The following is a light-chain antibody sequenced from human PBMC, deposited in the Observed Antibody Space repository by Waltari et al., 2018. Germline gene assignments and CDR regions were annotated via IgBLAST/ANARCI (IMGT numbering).Light chain of an antibody. CDR3: CSYTSSRTWV. V-gene: IGLV2-14*03. Sequence: QSALTQPASVSGSPGQSITISCPGTSSSVCGYNYVSWYQQHPSRAPKLLIYDVTKRPSGVSTRCSGSTSGNTASLTISGLQDEDEADYYCCSYTSSRTWVFGGGTNLTVL. J-gene: IGLJ3*02. CDR1: SSSVCGYNY. CDR2: DVT.